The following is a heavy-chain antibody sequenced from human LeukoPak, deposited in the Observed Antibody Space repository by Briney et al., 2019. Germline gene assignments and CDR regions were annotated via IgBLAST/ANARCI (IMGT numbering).Heavy chain of an antibody. D-gene: IGHD6-19*01. V-gene: IGHV1-2*02. Sequence: GASVKVSCKASGYTFTGYYMHWVRQAPGQGLEWMGWINPNSGGTNYAQKFQGRVTMTRDTSIGTAYMELSRLRSDDTAVYYCARELTAVAGTLGGYWGQGTLVTVSS. J-gene: IGHJ4*02. CDR2: INPNSGGT. CDR1: GYTFTGYY. CDR3: ARELTAVAGTLGGY.